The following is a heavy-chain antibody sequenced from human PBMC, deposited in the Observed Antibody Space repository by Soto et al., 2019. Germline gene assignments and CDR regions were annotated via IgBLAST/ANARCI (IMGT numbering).Heavy chain of an antibody. Sequence: EVQLVESGGGLVKPGGSLRLSCAASGFTFSSYTMNWVRQAPGKGLEWVSSISSSSINTYYADSLKGRFTISRDNARNSLFLQMNSLRPDDTAVYFCARDTAGPLDYWGQGTLVTVSS. CDR3: ARDTAGPLDY. D-gene: IGHD4-17*01. CDR2: ISSSSINT. CDR1: GFTFSSYT. V-gene: IGHV3-21*02. J-gene: IGHJ4*02.